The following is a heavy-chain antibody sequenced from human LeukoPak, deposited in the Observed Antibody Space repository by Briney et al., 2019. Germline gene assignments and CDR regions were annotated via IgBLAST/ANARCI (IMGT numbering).Heavy chain of an antibody. D-gene: IGHD3-10*01. J-gene: IGHJ4*02. CDR3: ARQMPYYYGSGSYCFDY. CDR1: GGSISSYY. Sequence: SETLSLTCTVSGGSISSYYWSWIRQPPGKGLEWIGSIYYSGSTYYNPSLKSRVTISVDTSKNQFSLKLSSVTAADTAVYYCARQMPYYYGSGSYCFDYWGQGTLVTVSS. V-gene: IGHV4-59*05. CDR2: IYYSGST.